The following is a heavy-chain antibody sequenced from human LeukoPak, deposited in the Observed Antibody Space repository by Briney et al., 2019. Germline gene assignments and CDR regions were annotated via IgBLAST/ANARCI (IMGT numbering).Heavy chain of an antibody. V-gene: IGHV3-23*01. D-gene: IGHD4-17*01. J-gene: IGHJ4*02. Sequence: GGSLRLSCAASGFTFSSYAMSWVRQAPGKGLEWVSAISGSGGSTYYADSVKGRLTISRDNSKDTLYLQMNSLRAEDTAVYSCAKGKLYGDYYFDYWGQGTLVTVSS. CDR3: AKGKLYGDYYFDY. CDR2: ISGSGGST. CDR1: GFTFSSYA.